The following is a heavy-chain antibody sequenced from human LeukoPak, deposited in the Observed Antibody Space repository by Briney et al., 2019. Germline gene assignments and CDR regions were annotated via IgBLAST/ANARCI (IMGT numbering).Heavy chain of an antibody. J-gene: IGHJ4*02. V-gene: IGHV3-30*03. Sequence: PGRSLRLSCAASGFTFSNYGTHWVRQAPGKGLEWVAVISYDGSYKYYADSVKGRFTISRDNSKNTLYLQMNSLRAEDTAVYYCARDPDYGGNWEGDYFDYWGQGTLVTVSS. CDR3: ARDPDYGGNWEGDYFDY. D-gene: IGHD4-23*01. CDR2: ISYDGSYK. CDR1: GFTFSNYG.